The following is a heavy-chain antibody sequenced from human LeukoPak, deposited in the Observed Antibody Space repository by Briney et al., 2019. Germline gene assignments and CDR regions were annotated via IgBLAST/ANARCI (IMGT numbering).Heavy chain of an antibody. CDR2: IDPSGGST. CDR3: ARDLRSGALRHFDY. J-gene: IGHJ4*02. D-gene: IGHD1-26*01. CDR1: GYTFTSHY. Sequence: ASVKVSCKASGYTFTSHYMHWVRQAPGQGLEWMGIIDPSGGSTSYAQKFQGRVTMTRDMSTSTVYMELSSLRSEDTAVYYCARDLRSGALRHFDYWGQGTLVTVSS. V-gene: IGHV1-46*01.